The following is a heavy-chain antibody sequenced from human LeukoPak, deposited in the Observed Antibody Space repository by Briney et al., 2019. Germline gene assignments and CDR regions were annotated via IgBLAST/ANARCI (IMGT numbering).Heavy chain of an antibody. CDR2: IKQDGSEK. Sequence: GGSLRLSCAASGFTFSSYWMGWVRQAPGKGLEWVANIKQDGSEKYYVDSVKGRFTISRDNAKKSLYLLMNSLRAEDTAVYYCARDDTVTTRVGFIDWGQGTLVTVSS. CDR3: ARDDTVTTRVGFID. D-gene: IGHD4-17*01. CDR1: GFTFSSYW. J-gene: IGHJ4*02. V-gene: IGHV3-7*01.